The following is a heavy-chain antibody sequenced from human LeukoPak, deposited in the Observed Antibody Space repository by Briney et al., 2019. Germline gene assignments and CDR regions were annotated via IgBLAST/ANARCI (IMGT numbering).Heavy chain of an antibody. CDR3: TKDVGDYGDYSLFS. CDR2: ISGDGGNT. CDR1: GFTFNDYA. D-gene: IGHD4-17*01. Sequence: PGGSLRLSCAASGFTFNDYAMHWVRQAPGKGLIWVSLISGDGGNTYYADSVKGRFTISRDNTKNSLYLQTNSLRTEDTAFYYCTKDVGDYGDYSLFSWGQGTLVTVSS. J-gene: IGHJ5*02. V-gene: IGHV3-43*02.